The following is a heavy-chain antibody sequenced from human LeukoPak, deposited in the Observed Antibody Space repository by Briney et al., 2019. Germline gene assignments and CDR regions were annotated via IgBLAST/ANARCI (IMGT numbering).Heavy chain of an antibody. J-gene: IGHJ4*02. CDR3: AGDDYGDYYFDY. CDR1: GGTFSSYA. Sequence: SVKVSCKASGGTFSSYAISWVRQAPGQGLEWMGGIIPIFGTANYAQKFQGRVTITADESTSTAYMELSSLRSEDTAVYYCAGDDYGDYYFDYWGQGTLVTVSS. CDR2: IIPIFGTA. V-gene: IGHV1-69*13. D-gene: IGHD4-17*01.